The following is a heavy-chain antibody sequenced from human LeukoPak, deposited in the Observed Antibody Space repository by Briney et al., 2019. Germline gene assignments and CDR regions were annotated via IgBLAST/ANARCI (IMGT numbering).Heavy chain of an antibody. D-gene: IGHD1-26*01. Sequence: SVKVSCKASGGTFSSYAISWVRQAPGQGLEWMGGIIPIFGTANYAQKFQGRVTITADKSTSTAYMELSSLRSEDTAVYYCARGLYSGSYSNWFDPWGQGTLVTVSS. V-gene: IGHV1-69*06. CDR3: ARGLYSGSYSNWFDP. CDR2: IIPIFGTA. J-gene: IGHJ5*02. CDR1: GGTFSSYA.